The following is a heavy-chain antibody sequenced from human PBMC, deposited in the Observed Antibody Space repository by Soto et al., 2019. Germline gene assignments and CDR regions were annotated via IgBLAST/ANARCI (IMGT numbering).Heavy chain of an antibody. Sequence: ASVKVSCKASGYTFTSYAMHWVRQAPGQRLEWMGWINAGNGNTKYSQKFQGRVTITRDTSASTAYMELSSLRSEDTAVYYCARDKAGGYYYYYMDVWGKGTTVTVSS. D-gene: IGHD1-26*01. J-gene: IGHJ6*03. CDR3: ARDKAGGYYYYYMDV. V-gene: IGHV1-3*01. CDR1: GYTFTSYA. CDR2: INAGNGNT.